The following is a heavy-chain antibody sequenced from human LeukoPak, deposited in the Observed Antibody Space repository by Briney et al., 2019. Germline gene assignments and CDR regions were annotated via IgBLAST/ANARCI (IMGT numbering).Heavy chain of an antibody. V-gene: IGHV4-34*01. Sequence: PSETLSLTCAAYGGSFSGYYWSWIRQPPGKGLEWIGEINHSGSTNYNPSLKSRVTISVDTSKNQFSLKLSSVTAADTAVYYCARLGPGHYYDSSSYRRYNWFDPWGQGTLVTVSS. D-gene: IGHD3-22*01. CDR3: ARLGPGHYYDSSSYRRYNWFDP. J-gene: IGHJ5*02. CDR2: INHSGST. CDR1: GGSFSGYY.